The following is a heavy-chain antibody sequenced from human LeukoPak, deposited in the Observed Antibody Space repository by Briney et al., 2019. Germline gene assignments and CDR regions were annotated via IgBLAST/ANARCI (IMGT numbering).Heavy chain of an antibody. J-gene: IGHJ6*03. CDR2: IPYSGTT. Sequence: SETLSLTCTVSGGCIGRHYWTWVRQPPGKGLEWIGKIPYSGTTNYNPSFMSRVTMSVDTSKNQVSLKVKSVTAADTAVYYCATALWFGEYYLDVWGKGTTVTISS. CDR3: ATALWFGEYYLDV. V-gene: IGHV4-59*11. CDR1: GGCIGRHY. D-gene: IGHD3-10*01.